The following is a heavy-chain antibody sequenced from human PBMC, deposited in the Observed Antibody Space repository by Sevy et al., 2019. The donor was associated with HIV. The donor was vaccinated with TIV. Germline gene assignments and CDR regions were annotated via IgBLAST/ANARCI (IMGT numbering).Heavy chain of an antibody. V-gene: IGHV3-30*03. J-gene: IGHJ6*02. CDR3: ARDFTGFYGMDV. Sequence: GGSLRLSCEVSGLSVTNIGMHWVRQAPCKGLEWVAVISYDRINKYYGDSVKGRFIISRDRSKNTLYLQMNILRIEDTAVYYCARDFTGFYGMDVWGQGTTVTVSS. CDR1: GLSVTNIG. D-gene: IGHD3-9*01. CDR2: ISYDRINK.